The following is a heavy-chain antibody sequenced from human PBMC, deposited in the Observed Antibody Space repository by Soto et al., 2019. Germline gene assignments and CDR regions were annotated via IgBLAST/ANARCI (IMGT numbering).Heavy chain of an antibody. V-gene: IGHV4-30-2*01. J-gene: IGHJ4*02. Sequence: PSETLSLTCGVSGGSLSGATYSWNWIRQPPGKGLEWIGYIFPSGTTYYNPSLKSPVTISIDVSKNQFSLSLGSLTAADTAVYYCARSREFDYWGQGTLVTVSS. CDR3: ARSREFDY. CDR2: IFPSGTT. CDR1: GGSLSGATYS.